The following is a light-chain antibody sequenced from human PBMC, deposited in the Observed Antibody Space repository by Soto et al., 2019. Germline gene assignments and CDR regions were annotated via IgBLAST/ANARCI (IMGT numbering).Light chain of an antibody. Sequence: EIVMTQSPATLSASPGERATLSCRASQSVSSNLAWYQQKPGQAPMLLIYGASTRATGIPARFSGRGAGTEFTLAISSLQSADFAVYYCQQYHKWPPWTFGQGTKVEIK. CDR1: QSVSSN. J-gene: IGKJ1*01. CDR2: GAS. V-gene: IGKV3D-15*01. CDR3: QQYHKWPPWT.